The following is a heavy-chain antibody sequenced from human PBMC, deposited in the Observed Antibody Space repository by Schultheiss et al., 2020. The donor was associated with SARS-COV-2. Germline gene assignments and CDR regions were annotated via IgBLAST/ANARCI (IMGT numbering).Heavy chain of an antibody. CDR1: GYSFTSYW. CDR2: IYPGDSDT. CDR3: ARKGYYYDSSGYHHFDY. J-gene: IGHJ4*02. D-gene: IGHD3-22*01. Sequence: GESLKISCKGSGYSFTSYWIGWVRQMPGKGLEWMGIIYPGDSDTRYSPSFQGQVTISADKSISTAYLQWSSLKASDTAMYYCARKGYYYDSSGYHHFDYWGQGTLVTVS. V-gene: IGHV5-51*01.